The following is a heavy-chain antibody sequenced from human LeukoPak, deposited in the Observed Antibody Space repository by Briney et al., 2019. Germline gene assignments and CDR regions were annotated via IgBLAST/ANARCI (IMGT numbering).Heavy chain of an antibody. J-gene: IGHJ5*02. Sequence: SETLSLTCTVSGGSISSSSYYWGWIRQPPGKGLEWIGSIYYSGSTYYNPSLKSRVTISVDTPKNQLSLKLSSVTAADTAVYYCARLNYYYDSSGYFVWFDPWGQGTLVTVSS. CDR1: GGSISSSSYY. CDR2: IYYSGST. V-gene: IGHV4-39*07. D-gene: IGHD3-22*01. CDR3: ARLNYYYDSSGYFVWFDP.